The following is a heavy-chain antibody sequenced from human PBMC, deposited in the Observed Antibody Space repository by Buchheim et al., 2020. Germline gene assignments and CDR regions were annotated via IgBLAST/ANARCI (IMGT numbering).Heavy chain of an antibody. CDR3: ARDDGYNWNDVGYFDY. Sequence: QVQLLESGGGVVQPGRSLRLSCAASGFTFSSYAMHWVRQAPGKGLEWVAVISYDGSNKYYADSVKGRFTISRDNSKNTLYLQMNSLRAEDTAVYYCARDDGYNWNDVGYFDYWGQGTL. V-gene: IGHV3-30-3*01. J-gene: IGHJ4*02. D-gene: IGHD1-1*01. CDR1: GFTFSSYA. CDR2: ISYDGSNK.